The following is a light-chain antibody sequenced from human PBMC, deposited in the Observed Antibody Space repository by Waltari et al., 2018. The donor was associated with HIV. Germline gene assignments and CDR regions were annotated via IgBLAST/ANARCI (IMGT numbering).Light chain of an antibody. CDR1: STNIGAPYD. Sequence: QSVLTQPPSVSGAPGQRVTIFCSGSSTNIGAPYDVHWYQQFPGTAPKLLIIGNTNRPSGVPDRFSGSKSGTSASLAITGLQAEDEADYYCQSYDSSLSAPVVFGGGTKLTVL. J-gene: IGLJ2*01. V-gene: IGLV1-40*01. CDR2: GNT. CDR3: QSYDSSLSAPVV.